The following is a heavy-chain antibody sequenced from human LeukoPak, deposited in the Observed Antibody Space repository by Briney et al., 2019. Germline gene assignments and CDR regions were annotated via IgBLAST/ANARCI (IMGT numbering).Heavy chain of an antibody. CDR3: ARDTYGSGSYYNGPYYYGMDV. Sequence: SETLSLTCTVSGGSISSYYWSWIRQPPGKGLERIGYIYYSGSTNYNPSLESRVTISVDTSKNQFSLKLSSVTAADTAVYYCARDTYGSGSYYNGPYYYGMDVWGQGTTVTVSS. V-gene: IGHV4-59*01. J-gene: IGHJ6*02. CDR2: IYYSGST. D-gene: IGHD3-10*01. CDR1: GGSISSYY.